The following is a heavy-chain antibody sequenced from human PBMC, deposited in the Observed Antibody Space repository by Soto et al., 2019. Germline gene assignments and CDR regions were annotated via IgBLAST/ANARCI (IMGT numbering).Heavy chain of an antibody. V-gene: IGHV1-46*01. CDR3: ARDGDFWRWDY. J-gene: IGHJ4*02. CDR1: GYTFTSYY. CDR2: INPSGGST. Sequence: QVQLVQSGAEVKKPGASLKVSCKASGYTFTSYYIHWVRQAPGQGLEWMGIINPSGGSTTYAQNFRGRITMTRDTSTSTVYMELGSLRYEDTAVYYCARDGDFWRWDYWGQGTLVTVSS. D-gene: IGHD3-3*01.